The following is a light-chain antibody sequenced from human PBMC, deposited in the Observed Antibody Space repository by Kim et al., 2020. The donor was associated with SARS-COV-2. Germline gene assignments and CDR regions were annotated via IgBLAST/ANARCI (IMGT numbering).Light chain of an antibody. CDR2: DVT. CDR3: SSCTISSTYV. V-gene: IGLV2-14*04. CDR1: SSDVGAYNY. J-gene: IGLJ1*01. Sequence: GQSITISGTGTSSDVGAYNYFSWYQQHPGKAPKLMIYDVTKRPSGVSDRFSGSKSGNTASLTISGLQAEDEADYYCSSCTISSTYVFGTGTKVTVL.